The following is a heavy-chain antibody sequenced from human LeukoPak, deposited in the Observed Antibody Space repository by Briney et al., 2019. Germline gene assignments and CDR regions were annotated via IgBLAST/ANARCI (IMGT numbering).Heavy chain of an antibody. V-gene: IGHV1-18*01. J-gene: IGHJ3*02. CDR2: ISAYNGNT. CDR1: GYTFTSYG. D-gene: IGHD3-10*01. Sequence: GASVKVSCKASGYTFTSYGISWVRQAPGQGLEWMGWISAYNGNTNYAQKLQGRVTMTADTSTSTAYMELRSLRSDDTAVYYCARDPGPQEGTQGAFDIWGQGTMVTVSS. CDR3: ARDPGPQEGTQGAFDI.